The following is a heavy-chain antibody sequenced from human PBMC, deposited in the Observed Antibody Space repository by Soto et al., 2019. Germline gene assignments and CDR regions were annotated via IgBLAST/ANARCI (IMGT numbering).Heavy chain of an antibody. D-gene: IGHD2-15*01. CDR1: GGTFSSYA. J-gene: IGHJ4*02. CDR3: ARDRCSGGSCARTPDY. Sequence: SVKVSCKASGGTFSSYAISWVRQAPGQGLEWMGGIIPIFGTANYAQKFQGRVTITADESTSTAYMELSSLRSEDTAVYYCARDRCSGGSCARTPDYWGQGTLVTVSS. V-gene: IGHV1-69*13. CDR2: IIPIFGTA.